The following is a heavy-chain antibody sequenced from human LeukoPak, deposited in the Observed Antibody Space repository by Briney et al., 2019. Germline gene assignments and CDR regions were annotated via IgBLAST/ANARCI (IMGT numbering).Heavy chain of an antibody. J-gene: IGHJ6*02. CDR3: ATASIAAASTWSVSYGMDV. CDR2: FDPEDGET. CDR1: GYTLTELS. V-gene: IGHV1-24*01. Sequence: ASVKVSCKVSGYTLTELSMHWVRQAPGKGLEWMGGFDPEDGETIYAQKFQGRVTMTEDTSTDTAYVELSSLRSEDTAVYYCATASIAAASTWSVSYGMDVWGQGTTVTVSS. D-gene: IGHD6-13*01.